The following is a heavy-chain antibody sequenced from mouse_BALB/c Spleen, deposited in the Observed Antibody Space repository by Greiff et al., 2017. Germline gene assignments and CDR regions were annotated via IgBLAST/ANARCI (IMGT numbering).Heavy chain of an antibody. Sequence: DVKLVESGGGLVQPGGSRKLSCAASGFTFSSFGMHWVRQAPEKGLEWVAYISSGSSTIYYADTVKGRFTISRDNPKNTLFLQMTSLRSEDTAMYYCARGGSGYVDYWGQGTTLTVSS. D-gene: IGHD3-1*01. CDR1: GFTFSSFG. V-gene: IGHV5-17*02. CDR3: ARGGSGYVDY. CDR2: ISSGSSTI. J-gene: IGHJ2*01.